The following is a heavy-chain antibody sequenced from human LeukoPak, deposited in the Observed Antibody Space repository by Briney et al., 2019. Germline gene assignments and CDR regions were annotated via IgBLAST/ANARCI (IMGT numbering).Heavy chain of an antibody. D-gene: IGHD2-21*02. V-gene: IGHV3-15*07. CDR1: GFTFNEYG. J-gene: IGHJ4*02. Sequence: GGSLRLSCAGSGFTFNEYGMHWVRQAPGKGLEWVARIKTKIDGGTDYAAPVRGRFTISRDDSKSTLYLQMNSLKTEDTAVYYCTTQIGDWGSLGYWGQGTLVTVSS. CDR2: IKTKIDGGT. CDR3: TTQIGDWGSLGY.